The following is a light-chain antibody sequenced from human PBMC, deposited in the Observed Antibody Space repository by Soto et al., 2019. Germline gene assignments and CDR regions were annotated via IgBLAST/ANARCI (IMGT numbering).Light chain of an antibody. Sequence: DIQLTQSPSFLSASVGDSVTITCRASQGISSYLAWYQQKPGKAPKLLIYAASTLQSGVPSRFSGSGSGTEFPLTISSLQPEDVATYYCQQLNSYSLLTFGGGTKVEIK. V-gene: IGKV1-9*01. J-gene: IGKJ4*01. CDR1: QGISSY. CDR2: AAS. CDR3: QQLNSYSLLT.